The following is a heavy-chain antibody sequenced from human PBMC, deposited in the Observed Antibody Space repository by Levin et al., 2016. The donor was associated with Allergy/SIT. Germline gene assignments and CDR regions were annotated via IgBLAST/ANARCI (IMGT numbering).Heavy chain of an antibody. CDR2: MYPGDSDT. D-gene: IGHD5/OR15-5a*01. V-gene: IGHV5-51*01. CDR3: ARQGVSANMGNGLDF. Sequence: VRQMPGKGLEWLTIMYPGDSDTRYNPSFEGQVTMSADTSIDTIYLHWRSLRASDSGIYYCARQGVSANMGNGLDFWGQGTLVTVSS. J-gene: IGHJ4*02.